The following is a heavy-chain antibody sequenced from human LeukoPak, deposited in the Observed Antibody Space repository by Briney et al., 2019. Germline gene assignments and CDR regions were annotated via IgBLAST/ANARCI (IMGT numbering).Heavy chain of an antibody. D-gene: IGHD3-22*01. J-gene: IGHJ4*02. V-gene: IGHV1-2*02. Sequence: ASVKVSCKASGYTFTGYYMHWVRQAPGQGLEWMGWINPNSGGTNYAQKFQGRVTMTRDTSISTAYMELSRLRSDDTAVYYCARVSGYDSSGYCDYWGQGTLVTVSS. CDR1: GYTFTGYY. CDR2: INPNSGGT. CDR3: ARVSGYDSSGYCDY.